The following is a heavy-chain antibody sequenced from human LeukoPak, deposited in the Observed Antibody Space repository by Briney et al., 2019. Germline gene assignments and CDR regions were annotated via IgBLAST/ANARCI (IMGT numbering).Heavy chain of an antibody. V-gene: IGHV1-8*01. CDR3: ARANYYGSGKKDLDY. Sequence: GASVKVSCTASGYTFTTYDMNWVRQAPGQGLEWMGWMNPNSGNTGYAENFQGRVTMTRNTAMSTAYMELSSLRSEDTAVYYCARANYYGSGKKDLDYWGQGTLVTVSS. J-gene: IGHJ4*02. CDR2: MNPNSGNT. D-gene: IGHD3-10*01. CDR1: GYTFTTYD.